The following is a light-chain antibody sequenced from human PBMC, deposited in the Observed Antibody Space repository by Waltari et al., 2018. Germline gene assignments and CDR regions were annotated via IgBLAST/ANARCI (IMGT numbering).Light chain of an antibody. Sequence: IVLTQSPGTLSLSPGERAPLPCRASQSVDRALAWYQQKPGQAPKLLIYGASTRATGIPDRVTGSGSGTDFSLTISSLEPEDFAIYFCQHYVRLPATFGQGTKVEIK. CDR1: QSVDRA. CDR3: QHYVRLPAT. CDR2: GAS. V-gene: IGKV3-20*01. J-gene: IGKJ1*01.